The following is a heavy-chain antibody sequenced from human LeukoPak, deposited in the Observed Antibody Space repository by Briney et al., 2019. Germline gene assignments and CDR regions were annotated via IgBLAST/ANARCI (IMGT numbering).Heavy chain of an antibody. J-gene: IGHJ4*02. D-gene: IGHD4-17*01. CDR2: ISGDGGST. V-gene: IGHV3-43*02. CDR3: ASGLLGDSF. CDR1: GFTFDDYA. Sequence: GGSLRLSCAASGFTFDDYAMHWVRQAPGKGLEWVSLISGDGGSTYYADSVKGRFTISRDNAKHSLYLQMNSLRAEDTAVYYCASGLLGDSFWGQGTLVPVSS.